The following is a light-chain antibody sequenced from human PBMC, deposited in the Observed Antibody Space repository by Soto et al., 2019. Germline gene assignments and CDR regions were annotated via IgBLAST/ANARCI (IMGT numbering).Light chain of an antibody. CDR2: EVS. Sequence: QSALTQPASVSGSPGQSITISCTGTSNDVGSYNLVSWYQQHLGKAPKLMIYEVSKRPSGVSNRFSGSKSGNTASLTISGLQAEDEADYYCCSYASSSTWVFGGGTKLTVL. CDR3: CSYASSSTWV. V-gene: IGLV2-23*02. CDR1: SNDVGSYNL. J-gene: IGLJ3*02.